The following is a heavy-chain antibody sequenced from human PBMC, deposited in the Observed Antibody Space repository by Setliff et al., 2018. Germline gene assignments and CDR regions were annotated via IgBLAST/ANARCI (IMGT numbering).Heavy chain of an antibody. D-gene: IGHD4-4*01. CDR2: INHSGST. CDR1: GGSFSGYY. CDR3: ARGSNSIFYRFDP. V-gene: IGHV4-34*01. J-gene: IGHJ5*02. Sequence: SETLSLTCAVYGGSFSGYYWSWIRQPPGKGLEWIGEINHSGSTNYNPSLKSRVTISVDTSKNQFSLKLSSVTAADTAVYYCARGSNSIFYRFDPWGQGTLVTVSS.